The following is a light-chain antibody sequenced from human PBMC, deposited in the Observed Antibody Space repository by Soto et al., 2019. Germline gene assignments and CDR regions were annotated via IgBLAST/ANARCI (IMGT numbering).Light chain of an antibody. Sequence: EIVLTQTPGTMSVSPGERATLSCRANQSISNNYLAWYRHKPGQAPRLLIYSASVLASGIPARLTCSGFGTDFTLSISSLEPEDFAVYYCQQYGGPTETFGQVTKVDIK. CDR3: QQYGGPTET. CDR1: QSISNNY. J-gene: IGKJ1*01. V-gene: IGKV3-20*01. CDR2: SAS.